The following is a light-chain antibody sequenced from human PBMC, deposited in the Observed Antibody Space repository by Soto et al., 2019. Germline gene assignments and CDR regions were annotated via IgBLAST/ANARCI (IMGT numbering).Light chain of an antibody. Sequence: EILLTQSPCTLSLSAGEGTTLSCRASQIVSKNYLAWYQQKPGHAPSLLIYGASNRATGIPDRLSGSGSGTDFTLTISRPEPEDFAVYYCQQYGSSGTFGQGTKVDIK. J-gene: IGKJ1*01. V-gene: IGKV3-20*01. CDR2: GAS. CDR3: QQYGSSGT. CDR1: QIVSKNY.